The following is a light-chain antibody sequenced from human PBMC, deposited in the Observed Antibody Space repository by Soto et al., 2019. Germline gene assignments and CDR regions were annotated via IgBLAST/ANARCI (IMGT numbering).Light chain of an antibody. CDR1: QSVSSY. CDR3: QQFHNWPPIT. Sequence: EIVLTQSPATLSLSPGERATLSCRASQSVSSYLAWYQQKPGRAPRLLIYGASTRATGIPARFSGSGSGTEFTLTISSLQSEDFAVYYCQQFHNWPPITFGQGTRLEIK. CDR2: GAS. J-gene: IGKJ5*01. V-gene: IGKV3-15*01.